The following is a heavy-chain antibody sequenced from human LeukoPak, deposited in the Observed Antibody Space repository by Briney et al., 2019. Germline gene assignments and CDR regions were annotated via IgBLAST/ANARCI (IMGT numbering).Heavy chain of an antibody. CDR3: ASCLGWRGQQLDFYI. Sequence: ASVKVSCKASGGTFSSYGITWVRQAPGQGLEWMGWISAYNGNTHFAQKVQGRVTMTTDTSTSTAYMELRSLRFDDTAVYYCASCLGWRGQQLDFYIWGQGTMVTVSS. V-gene: IGHV1-18*01. J-gene: IGHJ3*02. D-gene: IGHD6-13*01. CDR1: GGTFSSYG. CDR2: ISAYNGNT.